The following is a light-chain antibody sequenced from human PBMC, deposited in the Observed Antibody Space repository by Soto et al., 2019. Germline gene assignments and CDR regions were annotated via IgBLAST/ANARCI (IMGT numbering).Light chain of an antibody. CDR2: GAS. Sequence: ETVGTHWPGSLSLSPGQTATLSCRASQSVSSSYLAWYLQKPGQAPRLLIYGASSRATSVPDRFSGSGSGTDFCPTISRLDTEVVAVYSSAHCQQYGDSPPLTFGGGTKVDIK. V-gene: IGKV3-20*01. CDR1: QSVSSSY. J-gene: IGKJ4*01. CDR3: QQYGDSPPLT.